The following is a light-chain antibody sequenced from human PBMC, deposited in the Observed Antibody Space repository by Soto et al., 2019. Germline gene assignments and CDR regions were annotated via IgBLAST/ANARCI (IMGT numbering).Light chain of an antibody. CDR1: SSDVGSYDL. V-gene: IGLV2-23*01. Sequence: QSVLTQPASVSGSPGQSITISCIGTSSDVGSYDLVSWYQQYPGKAPKLMIYEATKRPSGVSNRFSGSKSGNTASLTISGLQADDEADYYCCAYTSGATLVFGGETKLTVL. CDR3: CAYTSGATLV. J-gene: IGLJ3*02. CDR2: EAT.